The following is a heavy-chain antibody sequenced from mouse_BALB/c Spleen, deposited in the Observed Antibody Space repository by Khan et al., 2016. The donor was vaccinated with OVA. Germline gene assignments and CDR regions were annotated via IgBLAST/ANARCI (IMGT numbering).Heavy chain of an antibody. CDR3: ARQPYYHYNVMDY. V-gene: IGHV2-6-1*01. D-gene: IGHD2-10*01. CDR2: IWSDGST. J-gene: IGHJ4*01. CDR1: GFSLTNYG. Sequence: QVQLKESGPGLVAPSLSLSITCTISGFSLTNYGVHWVRQPPGKGLEWLVVIWSDGSTTYNSALKSRLTITKDNSNSQVFLKMNSLQTDDTAIYFCARQPYYHYNVMDYWGQGTSVTVAS.